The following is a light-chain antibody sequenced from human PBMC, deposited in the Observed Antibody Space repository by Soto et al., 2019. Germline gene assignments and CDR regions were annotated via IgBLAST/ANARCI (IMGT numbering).Light chain of an antibody. Sequence: DIQLTQSPAFLSASVGDRVTITCRASQGITNSLAWYQQKPGRAPHLLIYSASTLQTGVPSRFSGSGSGAEFTLTIGSLQSEGFATYYCQRFNSDLALTFGGGTKVAIK. CDR1: QGITNS. J-gene: IGKJ4*01. CDR3: QRFNSDLALT. CDR2: SAS. V-gene: IGKV1-9*01.